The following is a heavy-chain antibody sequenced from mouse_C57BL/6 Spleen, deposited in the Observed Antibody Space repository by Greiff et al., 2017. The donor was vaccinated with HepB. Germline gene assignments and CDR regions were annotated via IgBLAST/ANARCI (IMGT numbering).Heavy chain of an antibody. CDR1: GYTFTSYG. CDR2: IYPRSGNT. V-gene: IGHV1-81*01. Sequence: QVQLKESGAELARPGASVKLSCKASGYTFTSYGISWVKQRTGQGLEWIGEIYPRSGNTYYNEKFKGKATLTADKSSSTAYMELRSLTSEDSAVYFCARRPANREAMDYWGQGTSVTVSS. D-gene: IGHD4-1*01. J-gene: IGHJ4*01. CDR3: ARRPANREAMDY.